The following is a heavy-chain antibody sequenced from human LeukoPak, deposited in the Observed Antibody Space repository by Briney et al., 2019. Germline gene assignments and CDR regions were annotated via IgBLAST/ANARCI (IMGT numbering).Heavy chain of an antibody. CDR3: ANTDVYSSSWSLGGY. D-gene: IGHD6-13*01. CDR1: GFTFSSYG. J-gene: IGHJ4*02. Sequence: GGSLRLSCAASGFTFSSYGMHWVRQAPGKGLEWVAFIRYDGSNKYYADSVKGRFTISRDNSKNTLYLQMNSLRAEDTAVYYCANTDVYSSSWSLGGYWGQGTLVTVSS. V-gene: IGHV3-30*02. CDR2: IRYDGSNK.